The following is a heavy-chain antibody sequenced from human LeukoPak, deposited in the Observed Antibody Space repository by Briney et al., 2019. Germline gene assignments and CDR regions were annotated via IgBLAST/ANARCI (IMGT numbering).Heavy chain of an antibody. V-gene: IGHV4-61*01. D-gene: IGHD2-2*01. J-gene: IGHJ4*02. Sequence: SETLSLTCTVSGDSLSSRKYYWNWIRQPPGKTLEWIGYFHSSGNTIYNPSLKSRATISADTSKNRFSLTVTSVTAADTAFYYCARDYCGGTTCYPDYWGQGTLVTVSS. CDR3: ARDYCGGTTCYPDY. CDR2: FHSSGNT. CDR1: GDSLSSRKYY.